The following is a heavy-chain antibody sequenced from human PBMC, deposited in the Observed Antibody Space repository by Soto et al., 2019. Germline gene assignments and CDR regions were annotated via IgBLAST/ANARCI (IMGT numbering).Heavy chain of an antibody. J-gene: IGHJ6*02. Sequence: LYLAFTVSGCSINSGWYYGRWQNTHPGKGLEWIGYIYYSGSTYYNPSLKSRVTISVDTPKNQFSLKLSSVTAADTAVYYCARVLPLYYYGMDVWGQGTTVNVS. CDR1: GCSINSGWYY. V-gene: IGHV4-31*03. CDR3: ARVLPLYYYGMDV. D-gene: IGHD1-26*01. CDR2: IYYSGST.